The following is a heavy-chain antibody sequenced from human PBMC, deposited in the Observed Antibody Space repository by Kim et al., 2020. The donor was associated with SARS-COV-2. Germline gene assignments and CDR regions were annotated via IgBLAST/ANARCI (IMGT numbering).Heavy chain of an antibody. D-gene: IGHD3-3*01. CDR1: GFTFADYA. CDR2: ISWKRGSR. V-gene: IGHV3-9*01. CDR3: AGYDRLRGIFGFDI. Sequence: GGSLRLSCAASGFTFADYAMQWVRQAPGKGLEWVSGISWKRGSRGYADSVKGRFTISRDNAKNSLYLQMNSLRAEDTALYYCAGYDRLRGIFGFDIWGQGTMVTVS. J-gene: IGHJ3*02.